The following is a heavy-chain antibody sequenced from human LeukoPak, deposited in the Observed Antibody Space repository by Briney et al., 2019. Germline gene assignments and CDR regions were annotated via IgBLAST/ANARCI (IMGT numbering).Heavy chain of an antibody. CDR3: ARGLRYFDRGYYYYMDV. CDR2: IKQDGSEK. CDR1: GFTFSAYG. Sequence: GGSLRLSCAASGFTFSAYGMTWVRQAPGKGLEWVANIKQDGSEKYYVDSVRGRFTISRDNAKNSLYLQMNSLRAEDTAVYYCARGLRYFDRGYYYYMDVWGKGTTVTVSS. V-gene: IGHV3-7*04. D-gene: IGHD3-9*01. J-gene: IGHJ6*03.